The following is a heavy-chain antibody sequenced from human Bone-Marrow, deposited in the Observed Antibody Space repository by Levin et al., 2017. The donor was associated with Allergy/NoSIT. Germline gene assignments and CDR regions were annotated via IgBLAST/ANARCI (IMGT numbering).Heavy chain of an antibody. CDR2: IYHSGST. CDR1: GYSISNGYN. D-gene: IGHD2-8*02. J-gene: IGHJ3*02. Sequence: PSETLSLTCGVSGYSISNGYNWGWIRQSPGKGLEWIASIYHSGSTYYNPSLKSRVTISVDTSKNQFSLKLSSLTAADTAVYYCARGIIGDVRVAHKEAFDIWGQGTMVSVSS. V-gene: IGHV4-38-2*01. CDR3: ARGIIGDVRVAHKEAFDI.